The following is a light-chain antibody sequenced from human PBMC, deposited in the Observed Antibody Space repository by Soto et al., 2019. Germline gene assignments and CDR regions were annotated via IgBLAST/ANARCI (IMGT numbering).Light chain of an antibody. Sequence: QSGLTQSPSTSGTPGQRVTISCSGSFSNIGINSVSWYQHLPGTAPKLLISYNKKRPSGVPDRFSGSKSGTSASLAISGLHSEDEADYYCAALDDTVANDVFGTAPKV. CDR2: YNK. CDR1: FSNIGINS. J-gene: IGLJ1*01. V-gene: IGLV1-44*01. CDR3: AALDDTVANDV.